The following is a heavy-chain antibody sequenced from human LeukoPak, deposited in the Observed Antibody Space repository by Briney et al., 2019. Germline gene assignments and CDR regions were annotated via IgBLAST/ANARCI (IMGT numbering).Heavy chain of an antibody. CDR3: ARLNSISEFDY. V-gene: IGHV4-34*01. CDR1: GGSFSGYY. J-gene: IGHJ4*02. D-gene: IGHD6-13*01. CDR2: INHSGST. Sequence: PSETLSLTCAVYGGSFSGYYWSWIRQPPGKGLEWIGEINHSGSTNYNPSLKSRVTISVDTSKNQFSLKLSSVTAADTAVYYCARLNSISEFDYWGQGTLVTVSS.